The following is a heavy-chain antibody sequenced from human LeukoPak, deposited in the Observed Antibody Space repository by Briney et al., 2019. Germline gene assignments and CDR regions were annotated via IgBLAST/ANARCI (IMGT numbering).Heavy chain of an antibody. CDR2: IVVGSGNT. D-gene: IGHD2-15*01. V-gene: IGHV1-58*02. CDR3: AADFRYCSGGSCYFDVAFDI. CDR1: GFTFTSSA. Sequence: GTSVKVSCKASGFTFTSSAMQWVRPARGQRLEWIGWIVVGSGNTNYAQKFQERVTITRDMSTSTAYMELSSLRSEDTAVYYCAADFRYCSGGSCYFDVAFDIWGQGTMVTVSS. J-gene: IGHJ3*02.